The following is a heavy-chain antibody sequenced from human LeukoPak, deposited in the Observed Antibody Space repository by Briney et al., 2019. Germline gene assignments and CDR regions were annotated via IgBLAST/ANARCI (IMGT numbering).Heavy chain of an antibody. CDR1: GFTFSSYS. D-gene: IGHD3-22*01. V-gene: IGHV3-21*01. CDR3: ARDYDSSAEDYFDY. J-gene: IGHJ4*02. CDR2: ISSGSSYI. Sequence: PGGSLRLSCAASGFTFSSYSMKWVRQAPGKGLEWVSSISSGSSYIYYADSVKGRFTVSRDNAKNSLYLQMSSLRVEDTAVYYCARDYDSSAEDYFDYWGQGTLVTVSS.